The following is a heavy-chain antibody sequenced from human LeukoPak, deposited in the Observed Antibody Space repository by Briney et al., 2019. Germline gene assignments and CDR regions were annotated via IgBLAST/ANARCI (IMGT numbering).Heavy chain of an antibody. CDR2: IYYSGST. J-gene: IGHJ6*03. CDR1: GGSISSHY. CDR3: ARAPTYYYGSGSYGPYYYYYMDV. Sequence: SETLSLTCTVPGGSISSHYWSWIRQPPGKGLEWIGYIYYSGSTNYNPSLKSRVTISVDTSKNQFSLKLSSVTAADTAVYYCARAPTYYYGSGSYGPYYYYYMDVWGKGTTVTVSS. D-gene: IGHD3-10*01. V-gene: IGHV4-59*11.